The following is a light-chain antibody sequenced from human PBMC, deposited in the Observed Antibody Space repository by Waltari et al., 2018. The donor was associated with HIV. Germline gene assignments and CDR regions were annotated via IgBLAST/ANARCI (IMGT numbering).Light chain of an antibody. Sequence: EIVLTQSPATLSLSPGERATLSGMASQSVRNYLAWYQHKPGQSPRRLIYETSKRATGTAARFSGSGSGTDFSLTISSLEPEDVGVYYCQQRSNWPPITFGQGTRVEIK. CDR2: ETS. J-gene: IGKJ5*01. CDR3: QQRSNWPPIT. V-gene: IGKV3-11*01. CDR1: QSVRNY.